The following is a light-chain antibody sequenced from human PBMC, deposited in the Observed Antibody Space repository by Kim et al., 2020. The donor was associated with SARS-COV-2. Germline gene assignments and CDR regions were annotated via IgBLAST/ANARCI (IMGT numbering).Light chain of an antibody. Sequence: SSELTQPPSVSVSPGQTACITCSGDKLGNKYACWYQQKSGQSPVLVIYQDSKRPSGIPERFSGSNSENTATLTISGTQAMDEADYYCQAWDSSTVVFGGGTQLTVL. CDR3: QAWDSSTVV. J-gene: IGLJ2*01. CDR1: KLGNKY. V-gene: IGLV3-1*01. CDR2: QDS.